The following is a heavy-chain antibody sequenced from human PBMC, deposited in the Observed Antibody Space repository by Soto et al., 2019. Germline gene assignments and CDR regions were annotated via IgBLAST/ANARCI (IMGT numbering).Heavy chain of an antibody. Sequence: GGSLRLSCAASGFTFSSYSMNWVRQAPGKGLEWVSYISSSSSTIYYADSVKGRFTISRDNAKNSLYLQMNSLRDEDTAVYYCARDRGSYFESSDFQHWGQGTLVTVSS. D-gene: IGHD1-26*01. CDR1: GFTFSSYS. CDR3: ARDRGSYFESSDFQH. CDR2: ISSSSSTI. V-gene: IGHV3-48*02. J-gene: IGHJ1*01.